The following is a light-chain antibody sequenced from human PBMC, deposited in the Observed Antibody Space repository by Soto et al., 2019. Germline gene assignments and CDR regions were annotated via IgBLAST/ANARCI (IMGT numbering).Light chain of an antibody. CDR2: ATS. Sequence: AIQMTQAPSSLSASVGDRVTITCRASQGIRNDLGWYQQKPGKAPRLLIFATSTLHSGVPSRFSGSVFGTDFTLTISSLQPEEVATYSCLQDYSYPRTFGPGTKVDLK. J-gene: IGKJ3*01. V-gene: IGKV1-6*01. CDR3: LQDYSYPRT. CDR1: QGIRND.